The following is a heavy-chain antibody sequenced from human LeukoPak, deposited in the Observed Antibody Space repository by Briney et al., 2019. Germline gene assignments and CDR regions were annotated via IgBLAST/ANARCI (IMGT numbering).Heavy chain of an antibody. CDR3: ATEVYNWNHNWFDP. V-gene: IGHV1-24*01. CDR2: FEPEDGET. CDR1: PYTLTELS. Sequence: PLVKVSCKISPYTLTELSMHWVRQAPGNGLERKGGFEPEDGETIYAQKFQGRVTMTEDTSTDTAYMELSSLRSEDTAVYYCATEVYNWNHNWFDPWGQGTLVTVSS. J-gene: IGHJ5*02. D-gene: IGHD1-20*01.